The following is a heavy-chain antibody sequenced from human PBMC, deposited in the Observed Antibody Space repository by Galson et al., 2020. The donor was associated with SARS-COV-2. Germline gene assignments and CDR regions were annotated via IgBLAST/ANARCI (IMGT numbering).Heavy chain of an antibody. CDR3: ARALIAARPDY. J-gene: IGHJ4*02. CDR1: GGSFSGYY. Sequence: SETLSLTCAVYGGSFSGYYWSWIRQPPGKGLEWIGEINHSGSTNYNPSLKSRVTISVDTSKNQFSLKLSSVTAADTAVYYCARALIAARPDYWGQGTLVTVSS. CDR2: INHSGST. V-gene: IGHV4-34*01. D-gene: IGHD6-6*01.